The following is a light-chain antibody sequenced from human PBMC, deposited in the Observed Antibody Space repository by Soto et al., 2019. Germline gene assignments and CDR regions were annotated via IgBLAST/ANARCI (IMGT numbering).Light chain of an antibody. CDR2: KAS. V-gene: IGKV1-5*03. CDR1: QSISSW. CDR3: QQYNSYS. Sequence: DIHMTQPPSTLSAAVGDRVTITCRASQSISSWLAWYQQKPGKAPKLLINKASSLESGVPSRFSGSGSGTEFTLTISSLQPDDFATYYCQQYNSYSFGQGTKVDIK. J-gene: IGKJ1*01.